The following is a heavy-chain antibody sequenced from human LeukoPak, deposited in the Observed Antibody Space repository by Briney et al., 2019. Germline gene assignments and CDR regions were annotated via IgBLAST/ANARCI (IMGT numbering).Heavy chain of an antibody. CDR3: AARDYGDSHDY. V-gene: IGHV1-46*01. CDR1: GYTFTAYY. J-gene: IGHJ4*02. D-gene: IGHD4-17*01. Sequence: ASVKVSCKATGYTFTAYYMHWVRQAPGQGLEWMGLINPSGSDTVYAQKFRGRVTMTRDMSTSTDYMELSSLRFDDTAVYYCAARDYGDSHDYWGQGTLVTVSS. CDR2: INPSGSDT.